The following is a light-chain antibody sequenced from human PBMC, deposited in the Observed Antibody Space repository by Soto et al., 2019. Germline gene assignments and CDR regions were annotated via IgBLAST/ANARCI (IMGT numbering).Light chain of an antibody. J-gene: IGKJ5*01. CDR1: QSVGNN. CDR3: QHYDSLPIP. V-gene: IGKV3-20*01. Sequence: EIVMTQSPATLSVSPGERTTLSCRASQSVGNNLAWYQQKPGQPPRVLIYGASSRATGIPDRFSGSGSGTDFTLTISRLEPEDFAVFYCQHYDSLPIPFGQGTRLEI. CDR2: GAS.